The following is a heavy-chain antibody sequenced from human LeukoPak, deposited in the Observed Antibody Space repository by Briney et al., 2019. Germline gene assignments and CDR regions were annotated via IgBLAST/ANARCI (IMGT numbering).Heavy chain of an antibody. J-gene: IGHJ5*02. D-gene: IGHD3-22*01. CDR2: IYYSGST. CDR3: ARESYDSTSFSTGFDP. CDR1: GGSISSSSYY. Sequence: PSETLSLTCTVSGGSISSSSYYWGWIRQPPGKGLEWIGSIYYSGSTYYNPSLKSRVTISVDTSKNQFSLKLSSVTAADTAVYYCARESYDSTSFSTGFDPWGQGTLVTVSS. V-gene: IGHV4-39*07.